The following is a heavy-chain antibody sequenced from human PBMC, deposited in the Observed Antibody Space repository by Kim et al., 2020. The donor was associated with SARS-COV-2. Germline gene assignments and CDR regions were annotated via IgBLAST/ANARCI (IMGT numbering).Heavy chain of an antibody. CDR2: ISSNGGST. Sequence: GGSLRLSCAASGFTFSSYAMHWVRQAPGKGLEYVSAISSNGGSTYYANSVKGRFTISRDNSKNTLYLQMGSLRAEDMAVYYCAGGPLLMVRGVIDDYYY. CDR3: AGGPLLMVRGVIDDYYY. J-gene: IGHJ6*01. CDR1: GFTFSSYA. D-gene: IGHD3-10*01. V-gene: IGHV3-64*01.